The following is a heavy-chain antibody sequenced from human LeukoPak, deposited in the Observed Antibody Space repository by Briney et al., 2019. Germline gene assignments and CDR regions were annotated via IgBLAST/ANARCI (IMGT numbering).Heavy chain of an antibody. CDR3: ARYGSGSYFGC. D-gene: IGHD3-10*01. Sequence: GGSLRLSCAASGFTFSSYAMSWVRQAPGKGLEWVSAINSAGSTYYADSVKGRFTISRDNSKNTLYLQMNSLRAEDTAVYYCARYGSGSYFGCWGQGTLVTVSS. CDR1: GFTFSSYA. V-gene: IGHV3-23*01. J-gene: IGHJ4*02. CDR2: INSAGST.